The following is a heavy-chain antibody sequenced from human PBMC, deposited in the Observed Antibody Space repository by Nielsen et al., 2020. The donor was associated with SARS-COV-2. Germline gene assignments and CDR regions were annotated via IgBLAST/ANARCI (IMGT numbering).Heavy chain of an antibody. CDR2: VNTNSGAT. V-gene: IGHV1-2*06. D-gene: IGHD4-11*01. CDR1: GYTFTGHY. Sequence: ASVKVSCKASGYTFTGHYMHWMRQAPGQGPEWMGRVNTNSGATNYAQKFQGRVTLTRDTPINTAYMELTRLRSDDTAVYYCARGDYSNPNYWGQGSLVTVSS. J-gene: IGHJ4*02. CDR3: ARGDYSNPNY.